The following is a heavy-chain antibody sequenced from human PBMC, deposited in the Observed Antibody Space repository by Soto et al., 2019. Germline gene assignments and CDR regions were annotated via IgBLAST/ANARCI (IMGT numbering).Heavy chain of an antibody. Sequence: QVQLQESGPGLVKPSQTLSLTCTVSGGSISSGGYYWSWIRQHPGKGLEWIGYIYYSGSTYYNPSTKNRVSITGGTTKDPDSPKLSLETAGDRGGDYCAGEEGGTTALGGWGQGTLVTVSS. CDR1: GGSISSGGYY. J-gene: IGHJ4*02. CDR3: AGEEGGTTALGG. V-gene: IGHV4-31*03. CDR2: IYYSGST. D-gene: IGHD1-26*01.